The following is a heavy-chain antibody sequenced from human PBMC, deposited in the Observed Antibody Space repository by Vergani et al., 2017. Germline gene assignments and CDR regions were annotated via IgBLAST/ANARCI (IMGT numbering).Heavy chain of an antibody. CDR3: ARGKITFGGVIATPFDY. J-gene: IGHJ4*02. V-gene: IGHV5-51*01. D-gene: IGHD3-16*02. CDR2: IYPGDSDT. Sequence: EVQLLESGGGLVQPGESLKISCKGSGYSFTSYWIGWVRQMPGKGLEWMGIIYPGDSDTRYSPSFQGQVTISADKSISTAYLQWSSLKASDTAMYYCARGKITFGGVIATPFDYWGQGTLVTVSS. CDR1: GYSFTSYW.